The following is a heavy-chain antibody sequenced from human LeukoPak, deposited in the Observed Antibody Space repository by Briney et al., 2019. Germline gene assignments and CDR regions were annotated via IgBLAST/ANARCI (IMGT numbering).Heavy chain of an antibody. CDR1: GLTFSSYA. J-gene: IGHJ4*02. V-gene: IGHV3-23*01. CDR2: ISESGTGT. D-gene: IGHD6-19*01. CDR3: AKRLQGGSSGCFDY. Sequence: QPGGSLRLSCAASGLTFSSYAMSWVRQAPGKGLQWVSAISESGTGTYYAEAVKGRFTISRDNSKNTLSLQMNSLTAEDTAIYYCAKRLQGGSSGCFDYWGQGTLVTVSS.